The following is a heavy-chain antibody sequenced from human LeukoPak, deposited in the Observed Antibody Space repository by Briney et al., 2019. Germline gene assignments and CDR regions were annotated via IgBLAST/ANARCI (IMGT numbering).Heavy chain of an antibody. CDR2: INHSGST. CDR3: ARAKGALDAFDI. V-gene: IGHV4-34*01. CDR1: VGSLRGSY. D-gene: IGHD1-26*01. Sequence: SETLSPPAAALVGSLRGSYWSWFRHPPGRGLGWIGEINHSGSTNYNPSLKSRVTISVDTSKNQFSLKLSSVTAADTAVYYCARAKGALDAFDIWGQGTMVTVSS. J-gene: IGHJ3*02.